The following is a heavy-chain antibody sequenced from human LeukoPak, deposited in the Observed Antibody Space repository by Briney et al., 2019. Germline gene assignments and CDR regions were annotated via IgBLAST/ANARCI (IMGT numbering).Heavy chain of an antibody. V-gene: IGHV4-59*01. D-gene: IGHD7-27*01. J-gene: IGHJ5*02. CDR1: GASISSYY. CDR3: ARVLLTVNNWFDP. Sequence: SETLSLTCTVSGASISSYYWSWIRQPPGKGLEWIGYIYYSGNTNYNPSLKSRVTISGDTSKNQVSLKLNSVTAADTAVYYCARVLLTVNNWFDPWGQGTLVTVSS. CDR2: IYYSGNT.